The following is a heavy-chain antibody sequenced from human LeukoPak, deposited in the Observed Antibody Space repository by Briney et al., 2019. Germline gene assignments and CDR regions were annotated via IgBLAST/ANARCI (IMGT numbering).Heavy chain of an antibody. D-gene: IGHD1-1*01. CDR3: ARGVGTDDYYYYYMDV. V-gene: IGHV3-64*01. CDR1: GFTFSSYA. Sequence: TGGSLRLSCAASGFTFSSYAMHWVRQAPGEGLEYVSAISSNGGSTYYANSVKGRFTISRDNSKNTLYLQMGSLRAEDMAVYYCARGVGTDDYYYYYMDVWGKGTTVTVSS. J-gene: IGHJ6*03. CDR2: ISSNGGST.